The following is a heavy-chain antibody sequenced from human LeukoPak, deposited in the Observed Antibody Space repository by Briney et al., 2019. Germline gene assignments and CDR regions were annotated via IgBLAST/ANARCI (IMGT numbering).Heavy chain of an antibody. J-gene: IGHJ4*02. Sequence: PGGSLRLSCAASGFTFSSYSMSWVRQAPGKGLEWVSSITASADTTFYSDSVKGRFTISRDNSKSTLDLQMNSLRTEDPALYYCARDGLWGWAQYDYWGQGILVTVSS. CDR3: ARDGLWGWAQYDY. D-gene: IGHD2-21*01. CDR1: GFTFSSYS. CDR2: ITASADTT. V-gene: IGHV3-23*01.